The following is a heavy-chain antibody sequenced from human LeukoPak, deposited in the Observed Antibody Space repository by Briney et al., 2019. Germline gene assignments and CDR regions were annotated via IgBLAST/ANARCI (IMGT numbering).Heavy chain of an antibody. V-gene: IGHV3-30-3*01. CDR1: GFTFSSYA. CDR3: ARVPLLRFLEWLSDADYGMDV. D-gene: IGHD3-3*01. Sequence: GGSLRLSCAASGFTFSSYAMHWVRQAPGKGLEWVALILYDGSNKYYADSVKGRFTISRDNSKNTLYVQMNSLRAEDMAVYYCARVPLLRFLEWLSDADYGMDVWGQGTTVTVSS. J-gene: IGHJ6*02. CDR2: ILYDGSNK.